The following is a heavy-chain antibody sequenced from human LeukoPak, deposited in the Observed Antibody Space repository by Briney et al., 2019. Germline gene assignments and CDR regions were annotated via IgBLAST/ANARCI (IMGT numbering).Heavy chain of an antibody. J-gene: IGHJ4*02. CDR3: ARGTTGTASTDY. D-gene: IGHD1-1*01. CDR1: GFTFGSYS. V-gene: IGHV3-20*04. Sequence: GGSLRLSCVASGFTFGSYSMNWVRQAPGKGLEWVSGISWNGGRTGYADSVKGRFTISRDNARNSLFLQMNSLRVEDTAFYYCARGTTGTASTDYWGQGTLVTVSS. CDR2: ISWNGGRT.